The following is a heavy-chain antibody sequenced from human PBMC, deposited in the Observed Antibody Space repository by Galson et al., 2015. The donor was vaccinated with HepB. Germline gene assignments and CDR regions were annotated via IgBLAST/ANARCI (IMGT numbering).Heavy chain of an antibody. CDR2: IDPSDSYT. D-gene: IGHD2-2*01. CDR1: GYSFTSYW. V-gene: IGHV5-10-1*01. CDR3: ASAPDAGDAFDI. J-gene: IGHJ3*02. Sequence: QSGAEVKRPGESPRISCKGSGYSFTSYWISWVRQMPGKGLEWMGRIDPSDSYTNYSPSFQGHVTISADKSISTAYLQWSSLKASDTAMYYCASAPDAGDAFDIWGQGTMVTVSS.